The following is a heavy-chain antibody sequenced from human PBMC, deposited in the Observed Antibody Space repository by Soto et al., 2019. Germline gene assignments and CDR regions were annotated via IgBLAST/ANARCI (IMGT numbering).Heavy chain of an antibody. Sequence: QLHLVQSGAVVKKPGASVTVSCSASGYPVTAYYMHWVRQAPGRGLEWMGGINPATGAAKYTQTFRGGVTMTRDTSTRTGFMGLSGLTSEDTAVFYCARGGGVGVAGSAAFDMWGQGTLVTVSS. D-gene: IGHD3-3*01. CDR2: INPATGAA. J-gene: IGHJ3*02. CDR3: ARGGGVGVAGSAAFDM. V-gene: IGHV1-2*02. CDR1: GYPVTAYY.